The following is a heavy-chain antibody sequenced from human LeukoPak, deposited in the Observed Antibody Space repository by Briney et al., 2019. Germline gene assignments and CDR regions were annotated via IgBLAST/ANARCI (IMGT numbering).Heavy chain of an antibody. D-gene: IGHD3-16*01. CDR1: GFSFSAYA. CDR2: ITSTGSST. V-gene: IGHV3-23*01. CDR3: AKNLGPFDV. J-gene: IGHJ3*01. Sequence: PGGSLRLSCAASGFSFSAYAMSWVRQAPGKGLEWVSIITSTGSSTFYADSVKGRFTISRDNSKNMLYLQLNSLRAGDTAMYYCAKNLGPFDVRGQGTMVTVSS.